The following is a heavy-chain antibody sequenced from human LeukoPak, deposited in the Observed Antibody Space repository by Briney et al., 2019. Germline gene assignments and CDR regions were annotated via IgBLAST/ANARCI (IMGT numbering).Heavy chain of an antibody. CDR3: ARGSDDTMVRGVYYMDV. J-gene: IGHJ6*03. D-gene: IGHD3-10*01. V-gene: IGHV1-46*01. Sequence: ASVKVSCKASGYTFTSYYMHWVRQAPGQGLEWMGIINPSGGSTSYAQKFQGRVAMTRDMSTSTVYMELGSLRSEDTAVYYCARGSDDTMVRGVYYMDVWGKGTTVTVSS. CDR1: GYTFTSYY. CDR2: INPSGGST.